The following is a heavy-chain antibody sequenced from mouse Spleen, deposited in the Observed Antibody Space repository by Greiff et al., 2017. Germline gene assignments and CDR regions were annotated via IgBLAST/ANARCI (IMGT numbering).Heavy chain of an antibody. CDR3: ARDSSAYDYDGVSWFAY. CDR2: ISYSGST. J-gene: IGHJ3*01. CDR1: GYSITSGYD. Sequence: EVKLLESGPGMVKPSQSLSLTCTVTGYSITSGYDWHWLRHFPGNKLEWMGYISYSGSTNYNPSLKSRISITHDTSKNHFFLKLNSVTTEDTATYYCARDSSAYDYDGVSWFAYWGQGTLVTVSA. D-gene: IGHD2-4*01. V-gene: IGHV3-1*01.